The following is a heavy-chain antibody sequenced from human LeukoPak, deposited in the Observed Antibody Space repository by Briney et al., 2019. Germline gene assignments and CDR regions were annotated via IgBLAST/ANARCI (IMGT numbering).Heavy chain of an antibody. V-gene: IGHV1-69*04. CDR2: IIPILGIA. J-gene: IGHJ5*02. D-gene: IGHD3-16*01. CDR1: GGTFSSYA. CDR3: ARDSKNYDYVWGSFIPPNWFDP. Sequence: ASVKVSCKASGGTFSSYAISWVRQAPGQGLEWMGRIIPILGIANYAQKFQGRVTITADKPTSTAYMELSSLRSEDTAVYYCARDSKNYDYVWGSFIPPNWFDPWGQGTLVTVSS.